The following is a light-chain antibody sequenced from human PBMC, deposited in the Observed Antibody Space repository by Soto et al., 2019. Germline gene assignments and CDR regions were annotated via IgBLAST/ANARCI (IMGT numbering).Light chain of an antibody. V-gene: IGLV4-69*01. CDR2: LNSDGSH. J-gene: IGLJ3*02. CDR1: SGHSSYA. CDR3: QTWGTGILV. Sequence: QSVLTQSPFASASLGASVKLTCALSSGHSSYAIAWHQQQPEKGPRALMKLNSDGSHTRGDGIPDRFSGSSSGAERYLTISSLQSEDEADYYCQTWGTGILVFGGGTQLTVL.